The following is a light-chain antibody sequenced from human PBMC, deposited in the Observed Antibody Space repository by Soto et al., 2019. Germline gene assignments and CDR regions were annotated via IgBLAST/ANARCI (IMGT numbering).Light chain of an antibody. CDR2: KAS. V-gene: IGKV1-5*03. J-gene: IGKJ1*01. CDR1: QSISSW. Sequence: DIQMTQSPSTLSASVGDRVTITCRASQSISSWLAWYQQKPGKAPKLLIYKASSLESGVPSRFSGSGSGTECTLTISSLQTDDFATYYCQQYNSYPGTFGQGTKVEIK. CDR3: QQYNSYPGT.